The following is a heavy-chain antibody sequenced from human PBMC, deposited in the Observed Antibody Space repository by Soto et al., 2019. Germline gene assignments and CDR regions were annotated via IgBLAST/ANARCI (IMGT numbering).Heavy chain of an antibody. V-gene: IGHV3-23*01. CDR2: VSVSGSTT. Sequence: EVQLLESAGGLVQPGGSLRLSCAASGFTFSRYAVSWVRQTPGMGLEWVSTVSVSGSTTYYAGSVKGRFTISRDNSENTVYLQMNSLRADDTAKYYCAMTIAGDYGDLTRGFDAWGQGTLVTVSS. D-gene: IGHD4-17*01. CDR1: GFTFSRYA. CDR3: AMTIAGDYGDLTRGFDA. J-gene: IGHJ5*02.